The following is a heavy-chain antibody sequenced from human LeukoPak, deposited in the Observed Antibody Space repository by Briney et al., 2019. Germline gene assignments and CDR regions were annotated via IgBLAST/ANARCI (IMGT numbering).Heavy chain of an antibody. J-gene: IGHJ3*02. CDR1: GYSISSGYY. CDR2: IYHSGST. CDR3: AREYSSGWYTGGYDAFDI. D-gene: IGHD6-19*01. Sequence: SETLSLTCTVSGYSISSGYYWGWIRQPPGKGLEWIGSIYHSGSTYYNPSLRSRVTISVDTSKNQFSLKLSSVTAADTAVYYCAREYSSGWYTGGYDAFDIWGQGTMVTVSS. V-gene: IGHV4-38-2*02.